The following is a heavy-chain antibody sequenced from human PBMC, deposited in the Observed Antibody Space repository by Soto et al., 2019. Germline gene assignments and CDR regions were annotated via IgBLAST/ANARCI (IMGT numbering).Heavy chain of an antibody. Sequence: ASVKVSCKASGYTFTGYYMHWLRQAPGQGLEWMGWINPNSGGTNYAQKFQGRVTMTRDTSISTAYMELSRLRSDDTAVYYCARVSDYYDSLDYWGQGTLVTVSS. CDR2: INPNSGGT. J-gene: IGHJ4*02. CDR1: GYTFTGYY. V-gene: IGHV1-2*02. CDR3: ARVSDYYDSLDY. D-gene: IGHD3-22*01.